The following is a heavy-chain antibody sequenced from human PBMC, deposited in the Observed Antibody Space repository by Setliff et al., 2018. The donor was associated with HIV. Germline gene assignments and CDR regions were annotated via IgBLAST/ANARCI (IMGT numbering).Heavy chain of an antibody. D-gene: IGHD2-15*01. CDR1: GFIFDDYA. J-gene: IGHJ4*02. CDR2: LNHHGGNT. V-gene: IGHV3-20*01. CDR3: ARVLVASPGPLDY. Sequence: GESLNLYCVGPGFIFDDYAMSWVRLAPGKGLGWVSGLNHHGGNTAYADSVKGRFTISRDNARNSLYLQMNSLRVNDTAFYDCARVLVASPGPLDYWGLGTLVTVSS.